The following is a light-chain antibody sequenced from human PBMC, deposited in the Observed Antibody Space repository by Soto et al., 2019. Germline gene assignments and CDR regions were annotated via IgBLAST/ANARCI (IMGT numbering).Light chain of an antibody. CDR3: QQGSTSTWT. CDR2: DAS. J-gene: IGKJ1*01. Sequence: EIVLTQSPATLALSPGESATLSCGASQSVSSDLAWYQQKTGQAPRLLIYDASDRATGIPARFSGSGYGTDLTIIISSIENEDFAVYYCQQGSTSTWTFGQGTQVDIK. V-gene: IGKV3-11*01. CDR1: QSVSSD.